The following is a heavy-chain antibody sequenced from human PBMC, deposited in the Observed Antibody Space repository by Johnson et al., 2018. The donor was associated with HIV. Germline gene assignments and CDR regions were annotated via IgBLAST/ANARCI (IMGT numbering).Heavy chain of an antibody. CDR2: LFSGGTT. CDR3: AREGRRDAFDI. J-gene: IGHJ3*02. CDR1: GFTVSSYY. V-gene: IGHV3-66*01. Sequence: VQLVESGGGLVQPGGSLRLSCAASGFTVSSYYMTWVRQAPGKGLEWVSVLFSGGTTYYADSVKGRFTISRDNSKNTLYLQMNSLRAEDTAVYYCAREGRRDAFDIWGQGTMVTVSS.